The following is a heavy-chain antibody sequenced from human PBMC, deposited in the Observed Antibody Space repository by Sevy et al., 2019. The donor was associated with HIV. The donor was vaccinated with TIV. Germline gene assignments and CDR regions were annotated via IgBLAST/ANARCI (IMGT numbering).Heavy chain of an antibody. D-gene: IGHD2-15*01. CDR1: GFTFSSYT. CDR3: AGDASPYCSGGRCYFDAFDI. CDR2: ISTTSIIT. V-gene: IGHV3-48*01. J-gene: IGHJ3*02. Sequence: GESLKISCAASGFTFSSYTMNWVRQAPGKGLEWVSYISTTSIITYYADSVRGRFTISRDNAKNSLYLQMNSLRAEDTAVYYCAGDASPYCSGGRCYFDAFDIWGQGTMVTVSS.